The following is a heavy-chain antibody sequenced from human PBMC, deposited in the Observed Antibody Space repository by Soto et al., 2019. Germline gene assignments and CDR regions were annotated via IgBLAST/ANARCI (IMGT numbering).Heavy chain of an antibody. J-gene: IGHJ4*02. Sequence: SETLSLTCAVYGGSFSGYYWSWIRQPPGKGLEWIGEINHSGSTNYNPSLKSRVTISVDTSKNQFSLKLSSVTAADTAVYYGARPGAGTYDHGSGSYYNNGRYFDYWGQGTLVTVSS. CDR2: INHSGST. CDR1: GGSFSGYY. CDR3: ARPGAGTYDHGSGSYYNNGRYFDY. V-gene: IGHV4-34*01. D-gene: IGHD3-10*01.